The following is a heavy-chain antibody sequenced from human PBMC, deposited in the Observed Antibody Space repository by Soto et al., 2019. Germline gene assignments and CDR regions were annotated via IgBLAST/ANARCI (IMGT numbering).Heavy chain of an antibody. Sequence: PGGSLRLSCAVSGFIVSSKYMTWVRQAPGKGLEWVSVIYTGGSTHYADSARGRFTISRDSSKNTLYLQMNSLRAEDTAVYYCARSITMVRGPYFDYWGQGTLVTVSS. J-gene: IGHJ4*02. CDR3: ARSITMVRGPYFDY. V-gene: IGHV3-53*01. D-gene: IGHD3-10*01. CDR2: IYTGGST. CDR1: GFIVSSKY.